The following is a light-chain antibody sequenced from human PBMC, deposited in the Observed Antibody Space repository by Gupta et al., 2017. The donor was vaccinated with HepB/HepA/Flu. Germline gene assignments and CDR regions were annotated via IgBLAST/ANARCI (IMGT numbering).Light chain of an antibody. Sequence: DIVMSQSPLSLPVTPGEPASISCSSSQSLLHSNGDNYLNWYLQSPGLSPRLLIYLGSKRACGVPDRFSRSASVTDFTLKIIIVEAADVGVYYCRQALPTPYTFDQGTKMEIK. J-gene: IGKJ2*01. V-gene: IGKV2-28*01. CDR3: RQALPTPYT. CDR1: QSLLHSNGDNY. CDR2: LGS.